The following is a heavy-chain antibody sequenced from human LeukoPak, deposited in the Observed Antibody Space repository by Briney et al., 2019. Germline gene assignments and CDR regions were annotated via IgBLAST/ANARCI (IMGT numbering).Heavy chain of an antibody. CDR2: IYYSGST. Sequence: SETLSLTCTVSGGSISSYYWSWIRQPPGKGLEWIGYIYYSGSTYYNPSLKSRVTISVDRSKNQFSLKLSSVTAADTAVYYCASSQIQEENWFDPWGQGTLVTVSS. CDR1: GGSISSYY. V-gene: IGHV4-59*12. J-gene: IGHJ5*02. D-gene: IGHD1-1*01. CDR3: ASSQIQEENWFDP.